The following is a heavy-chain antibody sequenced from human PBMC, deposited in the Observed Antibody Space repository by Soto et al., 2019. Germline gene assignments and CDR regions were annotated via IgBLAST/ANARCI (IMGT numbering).Heavy chain of an antibody. CDR2: IGTAGDT. CDR1: GFTFSSYD. CDR3: ARDLRSPDYGDFLWNGMDV. Sequence: GGSLRLSCAASGFTFSSYDMHWVRQVTGKGLEWVSAIGTAGDTYYPGSIKGRFTISRENARNSLYLQMNSLRAGDTAVYYCARDLRSPDYGDFLWNGMDVWGQGTTVTVSS. D-gene: IGHD4-17*01. V-gene: IGHV3-13*04. J-gene: IGHJ6*02.